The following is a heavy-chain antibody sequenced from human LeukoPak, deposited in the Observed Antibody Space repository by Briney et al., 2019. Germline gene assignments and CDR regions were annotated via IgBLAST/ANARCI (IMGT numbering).Heavy chain of an antibody. CDR1: GFTFSSYA. J-gene: IGHJ3*02. CDR3: AASIGEYLSYHGAFDI. D-gene: IGHD3-10*01. V-gene: IGHV3-23*01. Sequence: GGSLRLSCAASGFTFSSYAMHWVRQAPGKGLEWVSGISGSGSRSYYADSVKGRFTISRDNSKNTLYLQMNSLRAEDTAVYYCAASIGEYLSYHGAFDIWGQGTMVTVSS. CDR2: ISGSGSRS.